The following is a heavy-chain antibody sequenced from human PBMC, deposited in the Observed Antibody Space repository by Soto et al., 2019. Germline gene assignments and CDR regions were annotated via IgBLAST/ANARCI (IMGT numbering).Heavy chain of an antibody. V-gene: IGHV4-4*07. Sequence: SETLSLTCTVSGGSISSYYWSWIRQPAGKGLEWIGRIYTSGSTNYNPSLKSRVTMSVDTSKNQFSLKLSSVTAVDSAAYHCATDMLFGSWGHGSRVTDS. CDR3: ATDMLFGS. CDR2: IYTSGST. D-gene: IGHD3-9*01. CDR1: GGSISSYY. J-gene: IGHJ5*01.